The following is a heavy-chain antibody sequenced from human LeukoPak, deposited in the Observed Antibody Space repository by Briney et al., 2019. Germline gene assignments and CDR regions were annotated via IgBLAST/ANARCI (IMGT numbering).Heavy chain of an antibody. CDR2: SYYSGST. CDR1: GGSISSYY. J-gene: IGHJ6*02. Sequence: SETLSLTCTVSGGSISSYYWSWIRQPPGKGLEWIGYSYYSGSTNYNHSLTSRVTISVDTSKNQFSLKLSSVTAADPAVYYCARGGYYGSGSYYRDYYYYYGMDVWGQGTTVTVSS. V-gene: IGHV4-59*01. CDR3: ARGGYYGSGSYYRDYYYYYGMDV. D-gene: IGHD3-10*01.